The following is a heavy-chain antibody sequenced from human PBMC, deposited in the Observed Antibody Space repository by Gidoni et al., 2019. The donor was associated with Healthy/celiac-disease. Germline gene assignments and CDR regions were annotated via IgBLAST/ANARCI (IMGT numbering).Heavy chain of an antibody. D-gene: IGHD6-13*01. V-gene: IGHV4-34*01. CDR3: ARGLWKSSWYSFFDY. CDR1: GGSFSGYY. J-gene: IGHJ4*02. Sequence: QVQLQQWGAGLLKPSETLSLTCAVYGGSFSGYYWSWIRQPPGKGLGWIGEINHSGSTNYNPSLKSRVTISVDTSKNQFSLKLSSVTAADTAVYYCARGLWKSSWYSFFDYWGQGTLVTVSS. CDR2: INHSGST.